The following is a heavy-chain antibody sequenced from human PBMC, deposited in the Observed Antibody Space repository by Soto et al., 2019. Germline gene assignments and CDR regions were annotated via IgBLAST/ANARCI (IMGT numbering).Heavy chain of an antibody. CDR3: ARDSGLRFGGRYYYYGMDV. CDR1: GFTLSAYS. CDR2: ISTSSTYI. V-gene: IGHV3-21*01. J-gene: IGHJ6*02. D-gene: IGHD5-12*01. Sequence: PGGSLRLSCAASGFTLSAYSMNWVRQTPGKGLEWVSSISTSSTYIHYADSVKGRFTISRDNAKNSLFLQMNSLTAEDTAVYYCARDSGLRFGGRYYYYGMDVWGPGITVTVSS.